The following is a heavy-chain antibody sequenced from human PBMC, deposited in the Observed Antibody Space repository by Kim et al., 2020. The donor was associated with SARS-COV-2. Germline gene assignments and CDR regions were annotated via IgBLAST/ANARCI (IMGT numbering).Heavy chain of an antibody. CDR1: GGSISSGGYY. CDR2: IYYSGST. V-gene: IGHV4-31*03. J-gene: IGHJ3*02. CDR3: ARLDYYDSSAAFDI. D-gene: IGHD3-22*01. Sequence: SETLSLTCTVSGGSISSGGYYWSWIRQHPGKGLEWIGYIYYSGSTYYNPSLKSRVTISVDTSKNQFSLKLSSVTAADTAVYYCARLDYYDSSAAFDIWGHGTMVTVSS.